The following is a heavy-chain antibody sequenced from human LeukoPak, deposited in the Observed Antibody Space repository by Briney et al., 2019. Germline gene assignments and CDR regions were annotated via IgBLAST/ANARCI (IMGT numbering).Heavy chain of an antibody. Sequence: PSETLSLTCTVSGGSISSYYRSWIRQPPGKGLEWIGYIYYSGSTNYNPSLKSRVTISVDTSKNQFSLKLSSVTAADTAVYYCARDGSPYYDILTGYFPYNYNWFDPWGQGTLVTVSS. J-gene: IGHJ5*02. CDR1: GGSISSYY. CDR2: IYYSGST. V-gene: IGHV4-59*01. D-gene: IGHD3-9*01. CDR3: ARDGSPYYDILTGYFPYNYNWFDP.